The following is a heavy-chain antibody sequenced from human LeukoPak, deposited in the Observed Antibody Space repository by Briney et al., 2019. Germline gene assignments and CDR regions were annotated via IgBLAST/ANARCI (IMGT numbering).Heavy chain of an antibody. CDR3: AKDGIAAAGTFY. CDR1: GSTFSSYA. V-gene: IGHV3-30*04. Sequence: GGSLRLSCAASGSTFSSYAMHWVRQAPGKGLEWVAVISYDGSNKYYADSVKGRFTISRDNSKNTLYLQMNSLRAEDTAVYYCAKDGIAAAGTFYWGQGTLVTVSS. CDR2: ISYDGSNK. J-gene: IGHJ4*02. D-gene: IGHD6-13*01.